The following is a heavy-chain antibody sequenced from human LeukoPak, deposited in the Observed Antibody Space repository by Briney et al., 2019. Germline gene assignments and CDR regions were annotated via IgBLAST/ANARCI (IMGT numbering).Heavy chain of an antibody. CDR3: AKARYVNGTSAFDI. V-gene: IGHV3-30*02. CDR2: RRYDGRNK. Sequence: GGSLRLSCAASGFTFSSCGMHWVRQPPGKGRVWVAFRRYDGRNKYYADSVKGRFTISRDNSKNPQYMQMNSVRAEDTAVYYCAKARYVNGTSAFDIWGQGTMVTVSS. J-gene: IGHJ3*02. CDR1: GFTFSSCG. D-gene: IGHD1-7*01.